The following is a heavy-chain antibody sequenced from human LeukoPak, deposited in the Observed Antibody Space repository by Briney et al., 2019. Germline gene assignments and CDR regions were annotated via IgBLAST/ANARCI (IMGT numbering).Heavy chain of an antibody. Sequence: PSETLSLTCVVSGYSISSGYHWGWIRQPPGEGLEWIGSVYRSGSTCYNPSLKSRVTISVDTSKNQFSLKLSSVTAADTAVYYCARANWNYVDYWGQGTLVTVSS. CDR1: GYSISSGYH. D-gene: IGHD1-1*01. CDR3: ARANWNYVDY. J-gene: IGHJ4*02. CDR2: VYRSGST. V-gene: IGHV4-38-2*01.